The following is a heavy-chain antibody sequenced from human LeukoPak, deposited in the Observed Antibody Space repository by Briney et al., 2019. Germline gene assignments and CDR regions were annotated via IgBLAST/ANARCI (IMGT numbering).Heavy chain of an antibody. Sequence: FXXYXMSWIRQAPGKGLEWVSYISSSGSTIYSAHSVKGRFTISRENAKNSLYLKMKSLRAEDTAVYYCASSGVRWAKIDYWGEGTLVTVSS. CDR2: ISSSGSTI. J-gene: IGHJ4*02. CDR3: ASSGVRWAKIDY. CDR1: FXXYX. V-gene: IGHV3-11*01. D-gene: IGHD1-26*01.